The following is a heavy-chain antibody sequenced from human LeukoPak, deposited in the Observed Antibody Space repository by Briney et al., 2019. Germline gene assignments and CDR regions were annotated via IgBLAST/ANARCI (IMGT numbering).Heavy chain of an antibody. J-gene: IGHJ4*02. CDR1: GFTFSSYA. CDR2: ISGSGGST. D-gene: IGHD6-19*01. V-gene: IGHV3-23*01. Sequence: GGSLRLSCAASGFTFSSYAMSWVRQAPGKGLEWVSAISGSGGSTYYADSVKGRFTISRDNSKNTLYLQMNSLRAGDTAVYYCAKRDSSGWYAIDYWGQGTLVTVSS. CDR3: AKRDSSGWYAIDY.